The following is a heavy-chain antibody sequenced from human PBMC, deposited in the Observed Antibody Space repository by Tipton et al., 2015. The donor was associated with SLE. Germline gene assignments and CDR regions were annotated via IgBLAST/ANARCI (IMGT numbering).Heavy chain of an antibody. Sequence: TLSLTCTVSGGSISSYYWSWIRQPPGKGLEWIGYIYYSGSTNYNPSLKSRVTISVDTSKNQFSLKLSSVTAADTAVYYCARAQAAPARTYYMDVGGKGTTVTVSS. CDR1: GGSISSYY. V-gene: IGHV4-59*01. D-gene: IGHD2-15*01. CDR2: IYYSGST. J-gene: IGHJ6*03. CDR3: ARAQAAPARTYYMDV.